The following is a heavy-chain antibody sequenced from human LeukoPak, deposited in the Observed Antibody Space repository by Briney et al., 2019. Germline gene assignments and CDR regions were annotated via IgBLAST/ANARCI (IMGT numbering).Heavy chain of an antibody. V-gene: IGHV3-21*01. CDR2: ITSSSIYI. Sequence: GGSLRLSCAASGFTFSSYSMTWVRQAPGKGLEWVSSITSSSIYIYYADSLKGRFTISRDNAKNSLYLQMNSLRAEDTAVYYCAREYCSGGSCYRIDSWGQGTLVTVSS. D-gene: IGHD2-15*01. CDR1: GFTFSSYS. J-gene: IGHJ4*02. CDR3: AREYCSGGSCYRIDS.